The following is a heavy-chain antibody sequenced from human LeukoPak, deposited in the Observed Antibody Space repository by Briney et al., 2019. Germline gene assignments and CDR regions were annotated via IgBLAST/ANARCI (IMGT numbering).Heavy chain of an antibody. CDR1: GYTFTSHH. CDR2: MNPNSGNT. J-gene: IGHJ4*02. Sequence: ASVRVSCKASGYTFTSHHINWVRQATGQGLEWMGWMNPNSGNTGYAQKFQGRVTVTRDTSISTAYMELSRLRSDDTAVYYCARVGSSGWYVHPTLDYWGQGTLLTVSS. D-gene: IGHD6-19*01. CDR3: ARVGSSGWYVHPTLDY. V-gene: IGHV1-8*01.